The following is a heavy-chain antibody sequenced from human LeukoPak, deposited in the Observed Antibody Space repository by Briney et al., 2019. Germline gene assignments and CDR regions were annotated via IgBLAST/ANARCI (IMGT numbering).Heavy chain of an antibody. CDR2: ISSSSDYI. CDR1: GFTFSSYN. D-gene: IGHD2/OR15-2a*01. Sequence: PGGSLRLSCAASGFTFSSYNMNWVRQAPGKGLEWVSSISSSSDYIYYADSVRGRFTISRDNAKNSLYLQMKSLRAEDTAVYYCARGKTSQNIVTRKTYNWFDPWGQGTLVTVSS. V-gene: IGHV3-21*01. CDR3: ARGKTSQNIVTRKTYNWFDP. J-gene: IGHJ5*02.